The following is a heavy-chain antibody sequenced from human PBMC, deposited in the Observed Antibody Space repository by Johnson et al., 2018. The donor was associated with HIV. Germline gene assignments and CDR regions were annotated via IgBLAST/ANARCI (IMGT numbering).Heavy chain of an antibody. J-gene: IGHJ3*01. CDR2: ISGGGGTT. V-gene: IGHV3-23*04. D-gene: IGHD2-8*02. CDR1: GFSLSVYA. CDR3: VKDLYCTGGICRTDAFDV. Sequence: VQLVESGGGLVQPGGSLRLSCAASGFSLSVYAMTWVRQAPGKGLEWVSTISGGGGTTNYADSVKGRFTISRDTFKNTLYLQMGSLRVEDTAVSYCVKDLYCTGGICRTDAFDVWGQGTTVTASS.